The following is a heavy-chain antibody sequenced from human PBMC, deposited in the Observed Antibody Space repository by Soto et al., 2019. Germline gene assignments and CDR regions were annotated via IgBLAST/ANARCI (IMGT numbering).Heavy chain of an antibody. D-gene: IGHD2-2*01. CDR1: GDSFSSNSAA. CDR3: ARLFPVVVVLYDMDYYYYGMDV. Sequence: SQTLSLTCAISGDSFSSNSAAWNWIRQSPSRGLEWLGRTYYRSKWYNDYAVSVKSRITINPDTSKNQFSLQLNSVTPEDTAVYYCARLFPVVVVLYDMDYYYYGMDVCGQGSTVTVSS. CDR2: TYYRSKWYN. V-gene: IGHV6-1*01. J-gene: IGHJ6*02.